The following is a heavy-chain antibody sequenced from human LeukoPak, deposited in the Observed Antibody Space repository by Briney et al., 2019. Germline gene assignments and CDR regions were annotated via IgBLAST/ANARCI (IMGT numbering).Heavy chain of an antibody. CDR1: GGSFSGYY. Sequence: PSETLSLTCAVYGGSFSGYYWSWIRQPPGKGLEWIGEINHSGSTNYNPSLKSRVTISVDTSKNQFSLKLSSVTAADTAVYYCARLAAGNFDYWGQGTLVTVSS. D-gene: IGHD6-19*01. CDR2: INHSGST. CDR3: ARLAAGNFDY. J-gene: IGHJ4*02. V-gene: IGHV4-34*01.